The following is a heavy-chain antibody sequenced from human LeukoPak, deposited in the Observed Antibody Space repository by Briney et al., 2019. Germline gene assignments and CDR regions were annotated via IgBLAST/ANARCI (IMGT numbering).Heavy chain of an antibody. V-gene: IGHV3-48*03. Sequence: GSLRLSCAASGFTSSSYEMNWVRQAPGKGLEWVSYISSSGSTIYYADSVKGRFTISRDNAKNSLYLQMNSLRAEDTAVYYCARSPRGYSDYWGQGTLVTVSS. CDR3: ARSPRGYSDY. J-gene: IGHJ4*02. CDR1: GFTSSSYE. CDR2: ISSSGSTI.